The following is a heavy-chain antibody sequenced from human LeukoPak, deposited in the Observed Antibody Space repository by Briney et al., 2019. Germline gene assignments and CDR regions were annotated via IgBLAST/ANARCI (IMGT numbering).Heavy chain of an antibody. J-gene: IGHJ4*02. CDR2: ISSSSNYI. D-gene: IGHD4-17*01. CDR1: GFTFSSYS. CDR3: AARRLTVTTEIDY. V-gene: IGHV3-21*01. Sequence: GGSLRLSCAASGFTFSSYSMNWVRQAPGKGLEWVSSISSSSNYIYYADSVKGRFTISRDNSKNTVYLQMNSLRAEDTAVYYCAARRLTVTTEIDYWGQGTLVTVSS.